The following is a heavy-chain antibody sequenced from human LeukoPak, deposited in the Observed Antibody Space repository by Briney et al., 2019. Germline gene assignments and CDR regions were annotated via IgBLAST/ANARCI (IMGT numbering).Heavy chain of an antibody. CDR1: GYSFTTYW. J-gene: IGHJ4*02. Sequence: GESLKISCKGSGYSFTTYWIGWVRQMPGKGLEWMGIIYPGDSDTRYSPPFQGQVTISADKSISTAYLQWSSLKASDTAMYYCARLPVSDRYYFHYWGQGTLVTVSS. D-gene: IGHD1-14*01. CDR3: ARLPVSDRYYFHY. CDR2: IYPGDSDT. V-gene: IGHV5-51*01.